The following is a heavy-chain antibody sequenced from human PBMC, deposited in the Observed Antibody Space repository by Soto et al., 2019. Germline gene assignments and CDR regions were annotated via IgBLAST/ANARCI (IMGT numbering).Heavy chain of an antibody. J-gene: IGHJ5*02. D-gene: IGHD6-19*01. CDR1: GFSLSNARVG. Sequence: GSGPTLVNPTETLTLTCTVSGFSLSNARVGVSWIRQPPGKALEWLAHIFSNDEKSYNTSLKSRLTISKDTSKSQVVLTMTHMDPVDTATYYCTRNAGYSSGSYRGVVWFDPWGQGTLVTVSS. V-gene: IGHV2-26*01. CDR2: IFSNDEK. CDR3: TRNAGYSSGSYRGVVWFDP.